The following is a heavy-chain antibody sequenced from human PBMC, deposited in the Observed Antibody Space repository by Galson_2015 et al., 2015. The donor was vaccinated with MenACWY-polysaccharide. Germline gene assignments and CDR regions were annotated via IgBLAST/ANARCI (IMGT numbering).Heavy chain of an antibody. CDR3: ASTPPGYSYALPY. CDR1: GGSISSSNW. V-gene: IGHV4-4*02. D-gene: IGHD5-18*01. CDR2: IYHSGTT. Sequence: ETMFLTCAVSGGSISSSNWWGWVRQPPGQGLEWIGEIYHSGTTNYNPSHKSRVTISDNKSNNEFSLKLSSVTAADTAVYYCASTPPGYSYALPYWGQGTLVTVSS. J-gene: IGHJ4*02.